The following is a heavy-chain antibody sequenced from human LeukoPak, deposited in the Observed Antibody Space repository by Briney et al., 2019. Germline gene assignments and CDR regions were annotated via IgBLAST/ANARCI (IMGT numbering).Heavy chain of an antibody. Sequence: PSETLSLTCAVYGGSFSGYYWSWIRQPPGKGLEWIGEINHSGSTNYNPSLRSRVTISVDTSRNQFSLKLSSVTAADTAVYYCARAIRGYSYVLDYWGQGTLVTVSS. CDR3: ARAIRGYSYVLDY. CDR2: INHSGST. D-gene: IGHD5-18*01. V-gene: IGHV4-34*01. J-gene: IGHJ4*02. CDR1: GGSFSGYY.